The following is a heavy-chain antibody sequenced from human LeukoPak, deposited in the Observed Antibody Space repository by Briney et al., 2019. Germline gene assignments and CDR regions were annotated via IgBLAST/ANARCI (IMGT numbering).Heavy chain of an antibody. CDR3: AKDFYSSTSCYADY. V-gene: IGHV3-9*01. CDR1: GFTFDDYA. D-gene: IGHD2-2*01. Sequence: PGGSLRLSCAASGFTFDDYAMHWVRQAPGKGLEWVSGISWNSGSIGYADSVKGRFTISRDNAKNSLYLQMNSLRAEDTALYYCAKDFYSSTSCYADYWGQGTLVTVSS. CDR2: ISWNSGSI. J-gene: IGHJ4*02.